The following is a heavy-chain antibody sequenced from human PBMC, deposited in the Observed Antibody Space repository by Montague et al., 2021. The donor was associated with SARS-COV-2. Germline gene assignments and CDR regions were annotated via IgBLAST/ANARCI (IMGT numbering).Heavy chain of an antibody. CDR1: GDSISSSSYN. V-gene: IGHV4-39*01. CDR3: TRHVHMTWPEPSPGFDY. J-gene: IGHJ4*02. D-gene: IGHD1-1*01. CDR2: VYYSGRL. Sequence: SETLSLTCTVSGDSISSSSYNWGWIRQPPGKGLEWIGSVYYSGRLYYNPSLKSRVTIYVDTSKNQLSLKLSSVTAADTAVYYCTRHVHMTWPEPSPGFDYWGPGTLVTVSS.